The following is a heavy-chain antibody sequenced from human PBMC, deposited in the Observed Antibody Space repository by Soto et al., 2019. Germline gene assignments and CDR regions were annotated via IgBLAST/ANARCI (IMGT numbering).Heavy chain of an antibody. CDR3: ARDKDRQQLGGNYYYGIDV. Sequence: QVQLVQSGAEVKKPGSSVTVSCKASGGTFGNSAISWVRQAPGQGLEWMGGLNPIFPTTDYAQKFQGRVTITADESTCPAYMELTRLRSEDTAVYYCARDKDRQQLGGNYYYGIDVWGQGTTVTVSS. V-gene: IGHV1-69*12. CDR1: GGTFGNSA. CDR2: LNPIFPTT. J-gene: IGHJ6*02. D-gene: IGHD3-3*02.